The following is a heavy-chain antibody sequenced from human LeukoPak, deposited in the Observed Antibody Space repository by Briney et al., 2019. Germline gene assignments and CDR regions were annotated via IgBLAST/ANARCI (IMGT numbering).Heavy chain of an antibody. CDR2: IYTSGST. J-gene: IGHJ4*02. Sequence: SETLSLTCTVSGGSISSYYWGWIRQPAGKGLEWIGRIYTSGSTNYNPSLKSRVTISVDTSKNQFSLKLSSVTAADTAVYYCARAIPLAATERFGGFDYWGQGTLVTVSS. V-gene: IGHV4-4*07. CDR3: ARAIPLAATERFGGFDY. D-gene: IGHD6-19*01. CDR1: GGSISSYY.